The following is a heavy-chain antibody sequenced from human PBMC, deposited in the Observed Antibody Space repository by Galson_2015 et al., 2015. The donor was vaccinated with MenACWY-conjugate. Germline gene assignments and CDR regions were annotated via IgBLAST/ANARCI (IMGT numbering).Heavy chain of an antibody. D-gene: IGHD5-18*01. Sequence: SLRLSCAASGFTFSRYTMNWVRQAPGKGLEWVSSISSTSTYIYYADSVKGRFTISRDNAKNSLYLLMNSLRAEDTAVYYCARGGRGYSYGLGYWGQGTLVTVSS. CDR2: ISSTSTYI. V-gene: IGHV3-21*06. CDR1: GFTFSRYT. CDR3: ARGGRGYSYGLGY. J-gene: IGHJ4*02.